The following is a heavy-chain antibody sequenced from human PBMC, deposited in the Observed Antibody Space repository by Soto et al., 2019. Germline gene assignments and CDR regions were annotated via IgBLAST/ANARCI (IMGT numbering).Heavy chain of an antibody. D-gene: IGHD1-1*01. J-gene: IGHJ4*02. CDR3: ARGGPHQVSTISLDY. CDR2: ISFDGGDK. V-gene: IGHV3-30-3*01. Sequence: QVQVVESGGGVVQPGRSLRLSCAASGFIFRSYDMHWVRQAPGKGLEWVTVISFDGGDKNYADSVKGRFTISRDNSKNTLYLQMNSLRAEDTAVYYCARGGPHQVSTISLDYWGKGTLVTVSS. CDR1: GFIFRSYD.